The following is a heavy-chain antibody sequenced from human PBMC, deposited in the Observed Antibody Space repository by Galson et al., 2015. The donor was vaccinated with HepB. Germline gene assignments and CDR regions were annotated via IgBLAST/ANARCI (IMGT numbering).Heavy chain of an antibody. V-gene: IGHV3-11*01. J-gene: IGHJ4*02. CDR1: GFTFSDYY. CDR2: ISSSGSTI. CDR3: ARSLPLLRYFDWLLSNY. Sequence: SMRLSCAAPGFTFSDYYMSWIRQAPGKGLEWVSYISSSGSTIYYADSVKGRFTISRDNAKNSLYLQMNSLRAEDTAVYYCARSLPLLRYFDWLLSNYWGQGTLVTVSS. D-gene: IGHD3-9*01.